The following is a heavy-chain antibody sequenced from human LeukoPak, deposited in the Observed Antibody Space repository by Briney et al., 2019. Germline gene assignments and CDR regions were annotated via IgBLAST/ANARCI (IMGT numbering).Heavy chain of an antibody. V-gene: IGHV1-69*01. CDR2: IIPFFATT. CDR1: GGNLSSYA. CDR3: VRGLGYCSAGNCYPFGMDV. D-gene: IGHD2-15*01. Sequence: SVKVSCKASGGNLSSYAMTWVRQAPGQGLEWMGGIIPFFATTNYAQKFQGRVTVTADESTSTSYMELTSLRSDDTAVYYCVRGLGYCSAGNCYPFGMDVWGQGTTVTVSS. J-gene: IGHJ6*02.